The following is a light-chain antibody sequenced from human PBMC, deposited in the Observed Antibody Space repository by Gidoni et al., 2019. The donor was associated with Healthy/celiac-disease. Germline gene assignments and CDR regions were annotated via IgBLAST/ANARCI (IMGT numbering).Light chain of an antibody. CDR2: DAS. Sequence: EIVLTQSPATLSLSPGERATLSCRASQIVSSYLAWYPQKPGQAPRLLIYDASNRATGIPARFSGSGSGTDFTLTISSLEPEDFAVYYCQQRSNWPPRTFGQGTKVEIK. CDR3: QQRSNWPPRT. CDR1: QIVSSY. V-gene: IGKV3-11*01. J-gene: IGKJ1*01.